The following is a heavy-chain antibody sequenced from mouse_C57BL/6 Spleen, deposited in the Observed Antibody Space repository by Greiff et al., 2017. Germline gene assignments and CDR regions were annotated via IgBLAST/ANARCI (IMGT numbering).Heavy chain of an antibody. J-gene: IGHJ4*01. D-gene: IGHD2-2*01. Sequence: VQLKQSGPELVKPGASVKMSCKASGYTFTDYNMHWVKQSHGKSLEWIGYINPNNGGTSYNQKFKGKATLTVNKSSSTAYMELRSLTSEDSAVYYCARDGYDGVAMDYWGQGTSVTVSS. CDR3: ARDGYDGVAMDY. V-gene: IGHV1-22*01. CDR1: GYTFTDYN. CDR2: INPNNGGT.